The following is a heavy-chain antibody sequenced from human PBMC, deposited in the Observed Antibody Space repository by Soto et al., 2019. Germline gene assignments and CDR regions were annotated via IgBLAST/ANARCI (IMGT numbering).Heavy chain of an antibody. CDR1: GFTFANHW. V-gene: IGHV3-74*01. Sequence: PWWSLRLSCASSGFTFANHWMHWVRQAPGKGLEWVSRVISDGNTIYYADSVKCRLTVSRDNAKNTLYLQMNTLRAEDTDVYYCATAEVDHWGPGTLVTVSS. CDR2: VISDGNTI. J-gene: IGHJ5*02. CDR3: ATAEVDH.